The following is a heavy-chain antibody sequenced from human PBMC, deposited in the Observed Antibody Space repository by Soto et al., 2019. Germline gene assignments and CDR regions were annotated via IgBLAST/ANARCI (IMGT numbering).Heavy chain of an antibody. V-gene: IGHV1-2*02. CDR2: INPNSGDT. CDR3: ARGVVVAATPWFDP. Sequence: QVQLVQSGAEVKKPGASVKVSCKASGYTFTGYYMHWVRQAPGQGLEWMGWINPNSGDTNYAQKFQGRVTMTRDTSISTAYMDLSRLRSDDTAVYYCARGVVVAATPWFDPWGQGTLVTVSS. J-gene: IGHJ5*02. CDR1: GYTFTGYY. D-gene: IGHD2-15*01.